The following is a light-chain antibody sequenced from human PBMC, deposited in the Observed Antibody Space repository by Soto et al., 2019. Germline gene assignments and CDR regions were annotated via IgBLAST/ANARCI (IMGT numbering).Light chain of an antibody. CDR3: QQRSNWPPS. CDR1: QSVSSY. CDR2: DAS. J-gene: IGKJ4*01. V-gene: IGKV3-11*01. Sequence: EIVLTQSPATLSLSPGERATHSCRASQSVSSYLVWYQQKPGQAPRLLIYDASNRATGIPARFSGSGSGTDFTLTISSLEPEDFAVYYCQQRSNWPPSFGGGTKVDIK.